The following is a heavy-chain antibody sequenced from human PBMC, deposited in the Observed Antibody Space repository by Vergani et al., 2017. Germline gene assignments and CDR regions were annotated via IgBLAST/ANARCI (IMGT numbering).Heavy chain of an antibody. CDR1: GFTFSGYS. V-gene: IGHV3-48*01. CDR3: ARQGRYSSGWYLAVWYFDY. D-gene: IGHD6-19*01. CDR2: ILTSGSTI. J-gene: IGHJ4*02. Sequence: EVQLVESGGGLVQPGGSLRLSCAASGFTFSGYSMNWVRQAPGKGLEWVSYILTSGSTIYYADSVKGRFTISRDNAKNSLYLQMNSLRAEDTAVYYCARQGRYSSGWYLAVWYFDYWGQGTLVTVSS.